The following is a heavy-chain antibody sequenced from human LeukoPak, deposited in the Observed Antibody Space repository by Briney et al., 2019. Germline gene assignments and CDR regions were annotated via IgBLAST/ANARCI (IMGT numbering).Heavy chain of an antibody. CDR1: GGSISSYY. D-gene: IGHD3-3*01. V-gene: IGHV4-59*01. CDR3: ARVRTESNSYYDFWSGYDYYFDY. CDR2: IYYSGST. J-gene: IGHJ4*02. Sequence: PSETLSLTCTVSGGSISSYYWSWIRQPPGKGLEWIGYIYYSGSTNYNPSLKSRVTISVDTSKNQFSLKLSSVTAADTAVYYCARVRTESNSYYDFWSGYDYYFDYWGQGTLVTVSS.